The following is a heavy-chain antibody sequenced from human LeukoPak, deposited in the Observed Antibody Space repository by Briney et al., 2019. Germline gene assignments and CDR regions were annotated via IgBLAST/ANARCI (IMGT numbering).Heavy chain of an antibody. J-gene: IGHJ4*02. D-gene: IGHD4-17*01. V-gene: IGHV4-4*08. CDR3: ARAVGDYTFDY. CDR1: GGSIRSYY. CDR2: ISTTVST. Sequence: PSETLSLTCTVSGGSIRSYYWSWFRQPPGKGLEWIAYISTTVSTKYNPSLRIRMTISVDTSKNQFSLKLGSVTDADTAVYYCARAVGDYTFDYWGQGALVTVSS.